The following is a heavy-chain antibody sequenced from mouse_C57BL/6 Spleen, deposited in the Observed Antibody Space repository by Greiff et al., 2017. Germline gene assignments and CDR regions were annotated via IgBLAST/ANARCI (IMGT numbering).Heavy chain of an antibody. Sequence: EVKLMESGGGLVQSGRSLRLSCATSGFTFSDFYMEWVRQAPGKGLEWIAASRNKANDYTTEYSASVKGRFIVSRDTSQSIRYLQMNALRAEDTAIYYWARDAGEYFDYWGQGTTLTVSS. J-gene: IGHJ2*01. V-gene: IGHV7-1*01. CDR1: GFTFSDFY. CDR3: ARDAGEYFDY. CDR2: SRNKANDYTT.